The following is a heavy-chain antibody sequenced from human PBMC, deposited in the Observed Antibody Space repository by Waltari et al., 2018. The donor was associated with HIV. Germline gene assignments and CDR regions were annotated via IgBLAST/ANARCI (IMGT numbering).Heavy chain of an antibody. CDR2: ISGRGDIT. CDR1: GYTFSAYF. CDR3: ARVMTTVTTPLGY. D-gene: IGHD4-17*01. J-gene: IGHJ4*02. V-gene: IGHV3-11*01. Sequence: QVQLVESGGAIVKPGGSLRLSCAASGYTFSAYFMSWIRQAPGKGLEWVSYISGRGDITYYADSVKGRFTISRDNGKKSLYLQMNSLRAEDTAIYYCARVMTTVTTPLGYWGQGTLVSVSS.